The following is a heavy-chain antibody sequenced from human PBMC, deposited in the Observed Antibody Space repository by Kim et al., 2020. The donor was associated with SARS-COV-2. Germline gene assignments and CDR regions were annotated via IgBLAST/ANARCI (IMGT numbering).Heavy chain of an antibody. D-gene: IGHD2-2*02. CDR2: INPNSGGT. Sequence: ASVKVSCKASGYTFTGYYMHWVRQAPGQGLEWMGRINPNSGGTNYAQKFQGRVTMTRDTSISTAYMELSRLRSDDTAVYYCAREVYCSSTSCYTGEDWFDPWGQGTLVTVSS. CDR3: AREVYCSSTSCYTGEDWFDP. CDR1: GYTFTGYY. V-gene: IGHV1-2*06. J-gene: IGHJ5*02.